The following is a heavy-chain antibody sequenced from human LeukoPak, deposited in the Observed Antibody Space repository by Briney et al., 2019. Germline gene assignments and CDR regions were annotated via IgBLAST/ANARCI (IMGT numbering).Heavy chain of an antibody. V-gene: IGHV3-23*01. CDR2: ISGSGGRT. CDR1: GFTFSSYA. J-gene: IGHJ3*02. D-gene: IGHD3-22*01. Sequence: GGSLRLSCAASGFTFSSYAMTWVRQAPGKGLEWVSAISGSGGRTYYADSVKGRFTISRDNSKSTTYLQMNSLRAEDTAVYYCAKGEDYYDSSGLPEGAFDIWGQGTTVTVSS. CDR3: AKGEDYYDSSGLPEGAFDI.